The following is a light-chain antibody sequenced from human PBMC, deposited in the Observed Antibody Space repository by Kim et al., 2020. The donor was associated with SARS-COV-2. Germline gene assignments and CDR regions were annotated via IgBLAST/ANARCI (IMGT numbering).Light chain of an antibody. V-gene: IGLV6-57*03. J-gene: IGLJ7*01. CDR2: EDK. CDR1: SGSIASNY. CDR3: QSYYTNNVV. Sequence: NFMLTQPHSVSGSPGKTVTISCTRSSGSIASNYVQWYQQRPGSAPTPLIYEDKQRPSGVPYRFSGSIDSSSNSAYLSISGLRTEDEAAYYCQSYYTNNVVFGGGTQLTVL.